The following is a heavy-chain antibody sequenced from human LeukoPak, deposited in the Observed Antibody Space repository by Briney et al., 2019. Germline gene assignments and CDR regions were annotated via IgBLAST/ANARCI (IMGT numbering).Heavy chain of an antibody. D-gene: IGHD6-25*01. CDR2: IKEDGSEK. CDR1: GFTFSSYW. CDR3: AKAASGPIAAGYWYFDL. Sequence: PGGSLRLSCAASGFTFSSYWMSWVRQAPGKGLEWVANIKEDGSEKYYVDSVKGRFSISRDNAKKSLYLQMNSPRAEDTAVYYCAKAASGPIAAGYWYFDLWGRGTLVTVSS. J-gene: IGHJ2*01. V-gene: IGHV3-7*05.